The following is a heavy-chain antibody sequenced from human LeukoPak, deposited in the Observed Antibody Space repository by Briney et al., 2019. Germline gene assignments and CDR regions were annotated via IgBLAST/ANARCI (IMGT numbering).Heavy chain of an antibody. D-gene: IGHD6-13*01. Sequence: SETLSLTCTVSGGSISSSSYYWGWIRQPPGKGLEWIGSIYYSGSTYYNPSLKSRVTISVDMSKNQFSLKLSSVTAADTAVYYCARVQYSSSWYHYYYMDVWGKGTTVTVSS. CDR1: GGSISSSSYY. J-gene: IGHJ6*03. CDR2: IYYSGST. V-gene: IGHV4-39*07. CDR3: ARVQYSSSWYHYYYMDV.